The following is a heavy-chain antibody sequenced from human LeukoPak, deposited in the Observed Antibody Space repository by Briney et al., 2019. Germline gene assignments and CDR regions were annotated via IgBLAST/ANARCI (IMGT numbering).Heavy chain of an antibody. CDR3: ARADYVWGSYRLFDP. D-gene: IGHD3-16*02. CDR1: GGSINHYY. CDR2: VHSSGSI. V-gene: IGHV4-59*01. J-gene: IGHJ5*02. Sequence: SETLSLTCAVSGGSINHYYWAWIRQPPGKGLEWIGYVHSSGSIHCNPSLKSRVTISVDTSKNEFSLKLNSVTPADTAVYYCARADYVWGSYRLFDPWGQGTLVTVSS.